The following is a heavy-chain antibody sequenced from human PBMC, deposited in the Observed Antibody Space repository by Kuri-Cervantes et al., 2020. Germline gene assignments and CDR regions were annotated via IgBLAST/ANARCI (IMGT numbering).Heavy chain of an antibody. V-gene: IGHV4-34*01. Sequence: SETLSLTCAVYGGSFSDYYWNWIRQPPGKGLEWIGEINHSGSTNYNPSLKSRVTISVDTSKNQFSLKLSSVTAADTAMYYCARVGSAGRYGGYELNFDCWGQGTLVTVSS. D-gene: IGHD5-12*01. CDR2: INHSGST. CDR3: ARVGSAGRYGGYELNFDC. J-gene: IGHJ4*02. CDR1: GGSFSDYY.